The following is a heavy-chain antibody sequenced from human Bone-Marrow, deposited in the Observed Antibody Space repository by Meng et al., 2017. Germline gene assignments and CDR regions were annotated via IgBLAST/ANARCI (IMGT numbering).Heavy chain of an antibody. V-gene: IGHV4-4*02. CDR1: GVSSSISNC. J-gene: IGHJ4*02. CDR2: IYQSGST. D-gene: IGHD4-17*01. CDR3: ARPDYGDYLYYFDY. Sequence: LALGPGLGKHSGTPSLTCGVTGVSSSISNCWSWVRQPPGKGLEWIGEIYQSGSTNYNPSLKSRVTISVDKSKNQFSLKLSSVTAADTAVYYCARPDYGDYLYYFDYWGQGALVTVSS.